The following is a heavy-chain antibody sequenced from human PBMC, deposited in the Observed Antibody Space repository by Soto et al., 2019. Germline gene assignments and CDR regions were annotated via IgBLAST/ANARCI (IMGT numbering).Heavy chain of an antibody. CDR3: ARGLRWTYGMDV. Sequence: QVQLQESGPGLVKPSETLSLTCTVSGGSVSSGSYYWSWIRQPPGKGLEWIGYIYYSGSTNYNPSLKSGVTISVDTSKNQFSLKLSSVTAADTAVYYCARGLRWTYGMDVWGQGTTVTVSS. CDR1: GGSVSSGSYY. J-gene: IGHJ6*02. V-gene: IGHV4-61*01. D-gene: IGHD4-17*01. CDR2: IYYSGST.